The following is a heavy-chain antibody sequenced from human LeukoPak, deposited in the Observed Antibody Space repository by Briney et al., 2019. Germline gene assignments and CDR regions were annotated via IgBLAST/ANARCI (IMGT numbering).Heavy chain of an antibody. CDR1: GYTFTGYY. Sequence: ASVKVSCKASGYTFTGYYMHWVRQAPGQGLEWMGWINPNSGGTNYAQKFQGRVTMTRDTSISTAYMELSRLRSDDTAVYYCARFPVGYYDSSGYALYFDPWGQGTLVTVSS. V-gene: IGHV1-2*02. CDR2: INPNSGGT. J-gene: IGHJ5*02. CDR3: ARFPVGYYDSSGYALYFDP. D-gene: IGHD3-22*01.